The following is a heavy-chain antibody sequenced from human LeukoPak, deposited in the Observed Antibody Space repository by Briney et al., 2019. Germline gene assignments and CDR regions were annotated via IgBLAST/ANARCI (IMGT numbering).Heavy chain of an antibody. CDR2: IKQDGNEK. CDR1: GFTFSHYW. D-gene: IGHD3-9*01. Sequence: GGSLRPSCAASGFTFSHYWMSWVRQAPGKGLEWVASIKQDGNEKYYVDSVKGRFTISRDNARNSLYLQMNSLRAEDTAVYYCARMVYDVLPEEYYDYWGQGTLVTVSS. CDR3: ARMVYDVLPEEYYDY. J-gene: IGHJ4*02. V-gene: IGHV3-7*01.